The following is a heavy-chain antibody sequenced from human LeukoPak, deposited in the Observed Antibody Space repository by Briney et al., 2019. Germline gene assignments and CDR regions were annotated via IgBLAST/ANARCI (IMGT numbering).Heavy chain of an antibody. CDR3: ARGDGVAGYDY. D-gene: IGHD6-19*01. J-gene: IGHJ4*02. CDR2: IYHSGST. Sequence: SETLSLTCAVSGGSISSSNWWSWVRQPPGKGLEWIGEIYHSGSTNYNPSLKSRVTISVGKSKNQFSLKLSSVTAADTAVYYCARGDGVAGYDYWGQGTLVTVSS. CDR1: GGSISSSNW. V-gene: IGHV4-4*02.